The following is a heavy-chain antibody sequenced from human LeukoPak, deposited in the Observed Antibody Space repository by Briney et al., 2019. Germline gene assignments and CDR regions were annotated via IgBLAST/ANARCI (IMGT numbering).Heavy chain of an antibody. J-gene: IGHJ4*02. V-gene: IGHV3-7*01. Sequence: GGSLRLSCAASGFTFSSYWMSWARQAPGKGLEWVANIKQDGSEKYYVDSVKGRFTISRDNAKNSLYLQMNSLRAEDTAVYFCARDSRWNYVRYFDYWGQGTLVTVSS. CDR2: IKQDGSEK. D-gene: IGHD1-7*01. CDR3: ARDSRWNYVRYFDY. CDR1: GFTFSSYW.